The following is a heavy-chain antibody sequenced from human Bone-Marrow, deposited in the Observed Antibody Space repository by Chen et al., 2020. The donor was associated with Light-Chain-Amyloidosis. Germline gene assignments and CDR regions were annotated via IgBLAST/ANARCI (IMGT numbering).Heavy chain of an antibody. CDR2: IYSGGST. CDR3: ARLGYCSGGSCDSYAFDI. Sequence: EVQLVESGGGLIQPGGSLRLSCAASGFTVSSNYMSWVRQAPGKGLEWVSVIYSGGSTYYADSVKGRFTISRDNSKKTLYLQMNSLRAEDTAVYYCARLGYCSGGSCDSYAFDIWGQGTMVTVSS. J-gene: IGHJ3*02. CDR1: GFTVSSNY. V-gene: IGHV3-53*01. D-gene: IGHD2-15*01.